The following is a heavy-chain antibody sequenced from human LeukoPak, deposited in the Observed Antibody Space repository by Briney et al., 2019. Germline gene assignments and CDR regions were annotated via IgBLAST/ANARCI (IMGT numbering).Heavy chain of an antibody. V-gene: IGHV3-23*01. Sequence: GGSLRLSCAASGFTFSSYGMSWVRQAPGKGLEWVSAINGSGGSTYYADSVKGRFTISRDNSNNMVYLQMNSLRGEDTAVYYCAKNSAYDRSLGYYSYYMDVWGKGTTVTVSS. CDR2: INGSGGST. CDR3: AKNSAYDRSLGYYSYYMDV. CDR1: GFTFSSYG. D-gene: IGHD5-12*01. J-gene: IGHJ6*03.